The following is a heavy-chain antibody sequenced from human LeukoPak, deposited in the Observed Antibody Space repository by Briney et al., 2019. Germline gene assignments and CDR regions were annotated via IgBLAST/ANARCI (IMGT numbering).Heavy chain of an antibody. D-gene: IGHD4-17*01. CDR1: GFTFSSYA. V-gene: IGHV3-23*01. CDR2: ISDSGGST. J-gene: IGHJ4*02. Sequence: PGGSLRLSCAASGFTFSSYAVSWVRQAPGKGLAWVSAISDSGGSTQYADSVKGRFTISRDNSKNTLYLQMNSLRAEDTAVYYCAKDLSPNYGGPSYWGQGTLVTVSS. CDR3: AKDLSPNYGGPSY.